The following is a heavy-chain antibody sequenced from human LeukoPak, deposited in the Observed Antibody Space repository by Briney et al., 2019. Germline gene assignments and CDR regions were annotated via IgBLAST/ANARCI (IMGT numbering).Heavy chain of an antibody. V-gene: IGHV4-59*01. CDR3: ARARIAAAVCLDV. Sequence: KPSETLSLTCTVSGGSISSYYWSWIRQPPGKGLEWIGYIYYSGSTNYNPSLKSRVIISVDTSKNQFSLKLSSVTAADTAVYYCARARIAAAVCLDVWGKGTTVTISS. J-gene: IGHJ6*04. D-gene: IGHD6-13*01. CDR1: GGSISSYY. CDR2: IYYSGST.